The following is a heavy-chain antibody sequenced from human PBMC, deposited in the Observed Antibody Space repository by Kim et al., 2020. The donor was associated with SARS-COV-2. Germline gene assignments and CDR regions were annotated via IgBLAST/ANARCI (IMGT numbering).Heavy chain of an antibody. D-gene: IGHD6-19*01. Sequence: SETLSRTCTVSGGSISSSSYYWGWIRQPPGKGLEWIGSIYDSGSTYYNPSLKSRVTISVDTSKNQFSLKLSSVTAADTAVYYCARRSGRQGYFDYWGQGTLVTVSS. CDR1: GGSISSSSYY. CDR2: IYDSGST. V-gene: IGHV4-39*01. CDR3: ARRSGRQGYFDY. J-gene: IGHJ4*02.